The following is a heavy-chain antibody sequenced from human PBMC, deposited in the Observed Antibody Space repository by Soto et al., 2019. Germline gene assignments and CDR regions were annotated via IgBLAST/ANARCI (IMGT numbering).Heavy chain of an antibody. CDR1: GGTFSSYA. D-gene: IGHD5-12*01. Sequence: QVQLVQSGAEVKKPGSSVKVSCKASGGTFSSYAISWVRQAPGQGLEWMGGIIPIFGTANYAQKFQGRVTITADKSTRTAYMELSSLRSEDTAVYYCARSGRDGYNFAHPLGRWGQGTLVTVSS. CDR2: IIPIFGTA. CDR3: ARSGRDGYNFAHPLGR. J-gene: IGHJ4*02. V-gene: IGHV1-69*06.